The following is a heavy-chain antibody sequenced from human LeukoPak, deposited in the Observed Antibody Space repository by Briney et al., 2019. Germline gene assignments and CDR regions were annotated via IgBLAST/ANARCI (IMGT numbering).Heavy chain of an antibody. V-gene: IGHV4-4*07. CDR3: ARDRSSSYTRDWFDP. Sequence: PSETLSLTCTVSGGSINGYYWSWIRQPAGKGLEWIGRIYNSESINYNPSLKSRVTMSIDTSKSQFSLKLNSVPAADTAVYYCARDRSSSYTRDWFDPWGQGALVTVSS. J-gene: IGHJ5*02. D-gene: IGHD6-13*01. CDR2: IYNSESI. CDR1: GGSINGYY.